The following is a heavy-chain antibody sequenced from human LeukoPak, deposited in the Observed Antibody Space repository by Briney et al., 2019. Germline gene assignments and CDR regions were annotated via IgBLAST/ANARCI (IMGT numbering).Heavy chain of an antibody. Sequence: SETLSLTCTVSGGSISSSSYYWGWVRQPPGKGLEWIGSIYYSGSTYHNPSLKSRVTISVDTSKNQFSLKLSSVTAADTAVYYCARQDGYLDYWGQGTLVTVSS. CDR2: IYYSGST. CDR3: ARQDGYLDY. V-gene: IGHV4-39*01. J-gene: IGHJ4*02. CDR1: GGSISSSSYY. D-gene: IGHD5-24*01.